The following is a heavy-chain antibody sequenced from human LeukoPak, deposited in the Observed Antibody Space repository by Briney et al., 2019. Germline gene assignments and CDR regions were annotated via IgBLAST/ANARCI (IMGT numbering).Heavy chain of an antibody. D-gene: IGHD3-9*01. V-gene: IGHV1-69*13. CDR3: AIAFDILTEYYFDY. CDR1: GGTFSSYA. CDR2: IIPIFGTA. Sequence: SVKVSCKASGGTFSSYAISWVRQAPGQGLEWMGGIIPIFGTANYAQKFQGRVTLTADESTSTAYMQLSSLRSEDTAVYYCAIAFDILTEYYFDYWGQGTLVTVSS. J-gene: IGHJ4*02.